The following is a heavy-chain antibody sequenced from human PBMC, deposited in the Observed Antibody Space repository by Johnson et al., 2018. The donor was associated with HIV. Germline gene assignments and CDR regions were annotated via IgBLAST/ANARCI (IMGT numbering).Heavy chain of an antibody. CDR2: INQDGSEK. CDR3: ARDLRVGAIDAFDI. CDR1: GFTFSSYW. Sequence: VQLVESGGALIQPGGSLRLSCAASGFTFSSYWMSWVRQAPGKGLEWVANINQDGSEKYYVDSVKGRFTISRDNAKNSLYLQMNSLRAEYTAMYYCARDLRVGAIDAFDIWVQGTMVTVAS. J-gene: IGHJ3*02. V-gene: IGHV3-7*05. D-gene: IGHD1-26*01.